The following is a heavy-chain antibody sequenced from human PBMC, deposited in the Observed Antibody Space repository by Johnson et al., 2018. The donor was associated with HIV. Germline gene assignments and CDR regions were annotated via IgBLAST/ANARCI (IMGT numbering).Heavy chain of an antibody. Sequence: QVQLVESGGGLVKPGGSLRLSCAASGFIFSDYYMTWFRQAPGKGLEWVSYISTITNTVFYAGSMKGRFTISRDNAKNSLYLQMNSLRAEDTAVYYCARVGVVGVPNAFDVSGQGTLVTVSS. V-gene: IGHV3-11*04. D-gene: IGHD2-15*01. J-gene: IGHJ3*01. CDR1: GFIFSDYY. CDR2: ISTITNTV. CDR3: ARVGVVGVPNAFDV.